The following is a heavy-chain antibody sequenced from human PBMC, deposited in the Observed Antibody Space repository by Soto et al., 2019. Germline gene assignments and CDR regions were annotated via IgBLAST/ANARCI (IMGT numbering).Heavy chain of an antibody. CDR3: ARAAVAAGGPFDK. CDR1: GGSFSGFF. D-gene: IGHD2-15*01. CDR2: VNHGGST. J-gene: IGHJ4*02. V-gene: IGHV4-34*01. Sequence: PSETLSLTCGVSGGSFSGFFCGWIRQPPGKGLEWIGEVNHGGSTNYNPSLKSRVTISSDTSKNHFSLTLRSVTAADTAVYYCARAAVAAGGPFDKWGQGALVTVSS.